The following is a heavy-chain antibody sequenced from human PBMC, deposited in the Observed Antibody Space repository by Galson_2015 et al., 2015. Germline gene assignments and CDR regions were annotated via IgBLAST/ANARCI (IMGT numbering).Heavy chain of an antibody. J-gene: IGHJ6*02. D-gene: IGHD3-16*02. CDR1: GGTFSSYA. V-gene: IGHV1-69*13. CDR3: ARSYDYVWGSYRSYYYYGMDV. CDR2: IIPIFGTA. Sequence: SVKVSCKASGGTFSSYAISWVRQAPGQGLEWMGGIIPIFGTANYAQKFQGRVTITADESTSTAYMELSSLRSEDTAVYYCARSYDYVWGSYRSYYYYGMDVWGQGTTVTVSS.